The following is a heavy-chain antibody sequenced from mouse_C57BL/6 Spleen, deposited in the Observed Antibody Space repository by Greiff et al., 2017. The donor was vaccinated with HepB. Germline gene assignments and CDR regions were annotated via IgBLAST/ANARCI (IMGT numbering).Heavy chain of an antibody. CDR3: AREVVARYFDY. D-gene: IGHD1-3*01. CDR1: GYTFTSYW. CDR2: IHPNSGST. Sequence: QVQLQQPGAELVKPGASVKLSCKASGYTFTSYWMNWVKQRSGQGLEWIGMIHPNSGSTNYNEKFKSKATLTIDKSSSTAYMQLSSLTSEDSAVYYWAREVVARYFDYWGQGTTLTVSS. V-gene: IGHV1-64*01. J-gene: IGHJ2*01.